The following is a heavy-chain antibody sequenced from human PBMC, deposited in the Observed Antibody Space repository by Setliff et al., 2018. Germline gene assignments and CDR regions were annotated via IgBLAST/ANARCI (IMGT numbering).Heavy chain of an antibody. Sequence: ASVKVSCKASGYILTSSGITWVRQAPGQGLEWMGWISGFNGVTNYAQTFQGRITMATDTSTKMAHMELSSLRSDDTAVYFCALTTLSLCSGGNCPNALDIWGQGTMGTV. CDR2: ISGFNGVT. J-gene: IGHJ3*02. CDR1: GYILTSSG. V-gene: IGHV1-18*01. D-gene: IGHD2-15*01. CDR3: ALTTLSLCSGGNCPNALDI.